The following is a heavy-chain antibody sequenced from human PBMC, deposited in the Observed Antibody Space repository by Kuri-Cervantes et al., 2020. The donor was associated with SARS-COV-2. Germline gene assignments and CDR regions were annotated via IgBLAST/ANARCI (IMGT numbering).Heavy chain of an antibody. Sequence: ASVKVSCKASGYTFTGYYMHWVRQAPGQGLEWMGWINPNSGGTNYAQKFQGWVTMTRDTSISTVYMELSRLRSEDTAVYYCARSTPFWRLVVISQGGAFDIWGQGTMVTVSS. V-gene: IGHV1-2*04. CDR1: GYTFTGYY. CDR3: ARSTPFWRLVVISQGGAFDI. J-gene: IGHJ3*02. D-gene: IGHD3-22*01. CDR2: INPNSGGT.